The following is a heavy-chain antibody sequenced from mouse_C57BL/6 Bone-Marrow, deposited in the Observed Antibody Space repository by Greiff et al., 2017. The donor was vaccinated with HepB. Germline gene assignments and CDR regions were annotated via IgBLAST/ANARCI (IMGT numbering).Heavy chain of an antibody. J-gene: IGHJ3*01. CDR1: GYTFTDYN. Sequence: VQLQQSGPELVKPGASVKMSCMASGYTFTDYNMHWVKQSHGKSLEWIGYINPNNGGTSYNQKFKGKATLTVNKSSSTAYMELRSLTSEDSAVYYCARNGDYGSSDLAWFAYWGQGTLVTVSA. CDR3: ARNGDYGSSDLAWFAY. D-gene: IGHD1-1*01. CDR2: INPNNGGT. V-gene: IGHV1-22*01.